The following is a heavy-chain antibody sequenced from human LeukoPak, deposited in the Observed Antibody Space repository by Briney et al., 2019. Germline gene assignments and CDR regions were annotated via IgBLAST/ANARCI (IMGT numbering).Heavy chain of an antibody. J-gene: IGHJ4*02. CDR1: GFTFSSYE. CDR3: ARDNGYY. V-gene: IGHV3-48*03. Sequence: GGSLRLSCAASGFTFSSYERNGVRQAPGRGLEWVSAISSSGSTIYYADSVKGRFTISRDNSKNSLYLQMNSLRDEDTALYYCARDNGYYWGQGTLVSVSS. D-gene: IGHD2-8*01. CDR2: ISSSGSTI.